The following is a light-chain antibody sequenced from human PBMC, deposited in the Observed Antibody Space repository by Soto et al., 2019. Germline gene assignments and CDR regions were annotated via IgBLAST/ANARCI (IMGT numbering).Light chain of an antibody. CDR2: GAS. V-gene: IGKV3-20*01. CDR3: QHYGDSLWT. Sequence: VFSPSPGTPSFSPGEKGTPSSRGSQSVNSITLNWYQQKRGQAPRLLIYGASTRAAGIPDRFSGTGSGTDFTLSISRLEPEDFAVYYCQHYGDSLWTFGQGTKV. J-gene: IGKJ1*01. CDR1: QSVNSIT.